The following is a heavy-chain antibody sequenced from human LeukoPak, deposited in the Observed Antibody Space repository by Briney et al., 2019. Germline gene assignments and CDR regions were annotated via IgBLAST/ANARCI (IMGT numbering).Heavy chain of an antibody. D-gene: IGHD5/OR15-5a*01. CDR3: ARGIKGGVYPNWFDP. CDR2: IYTSGST. J-gene: IGHJ5*02. V-gene: IGHV4-4*07. Sequence: SETLSLTCTVSGGSISSYYWSWIRQPAGKGLEWIGRIYTSGSTNYNPSLKSRVTMSVGTSKNQFSLKLSSVTAADTAVYYCARGIKGGVYPNWFDPWGQGTLVTVSS. CDR1: GGSISSYY.